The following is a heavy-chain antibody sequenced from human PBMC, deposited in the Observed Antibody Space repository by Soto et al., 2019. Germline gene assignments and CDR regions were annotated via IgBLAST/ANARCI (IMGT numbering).Heavy chain of an antibody. CDR1: GFSFGSYG. V-gene: IGHV3-30*18. D-gene: IGHD3-9*01. CDR2: ISCDGSKK. Sequence: QVQLVETGGGVVQPGRSLRLSCGASGFSFGSYGMHWVRQAPGKGLEWVAYISCDGSKKYYADSVKGRITIYRDNSKNTLYLQMTSLRAEDTAVYYCAKEVRYILTGSDYYGLDVWGQGTTVTVSS. CDR3: AKEVRYILTGSDYYGLDV. J-gene: IGHJ6*02.